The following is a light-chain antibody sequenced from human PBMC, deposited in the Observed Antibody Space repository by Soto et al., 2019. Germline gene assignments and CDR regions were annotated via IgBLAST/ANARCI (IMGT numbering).Light chain of an antibody. CDR2: DVS. CDR1: SSDVGGYNC. Sequence: LTQPASVSGSPGQSITISCTGTSSDVGGYNCVSWYQQHPGKAPKLMICDVSNRPSGVSSRFSGSKSGNTASLTISGLQAEDEADYYCSSYTSSSTLVFGTGTKVTVL. CDR3: SSYTSSSTLV. J-gene: IGLJ1*01. V-gene: IGLV2-14*01.